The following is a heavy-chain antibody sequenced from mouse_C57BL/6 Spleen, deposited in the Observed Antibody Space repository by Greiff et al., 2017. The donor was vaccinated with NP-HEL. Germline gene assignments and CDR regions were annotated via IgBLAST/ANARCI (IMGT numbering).Heavy chain of an antibody. J-gene: IGHJ3*01. CDR3: ARSLKAFAY. D-gene: IGHD1-3*01. V-gene: IGHV7-3*01. CDR1: GFTFTDYY. CDR2: IRNTANGYTT. Sequence: DVMLVESGGGLVQPGGSLSLSCAASGFTFTDYYMSWVRQPPGKALEWLGFIRNTANGYTTEYSASVKGRFTISRDNSQSILYLQMNALRAEDSATYYCARSLKAFAYWGQGTLVTVSA.